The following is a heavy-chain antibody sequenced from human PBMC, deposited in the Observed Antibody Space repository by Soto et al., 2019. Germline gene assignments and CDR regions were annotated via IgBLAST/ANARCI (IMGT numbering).Heavy chain of an antibody. CDR1: GSPFTNYY. CDR3: ASLGGYYQAFHY. Sequence: QVQLQESGPGLVKPSETLSLTCTVSGSPFTNYYWSWFRQPPGQGLEWVGYIYYTGTFTYNPSLESRVAISMDASKSQFHLHLRSVTAADTAVYYCASLGGYYQAFHYGGHGALLTVSS. J-gene: IGHJ4*01. D-gene: IGHD3-22*01. V-gene: IGHV4-59*08. CDR2: IYYTGTF.